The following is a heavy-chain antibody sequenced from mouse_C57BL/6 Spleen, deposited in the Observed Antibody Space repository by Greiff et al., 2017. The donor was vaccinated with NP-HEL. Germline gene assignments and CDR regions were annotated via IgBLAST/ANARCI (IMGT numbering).Heavy chain of an antibody. Sequence: QVQLKQPGAELVRPGTSVKLSCKASGYTFTSYWMHWVKQRPGQGLEWIGVIDPSDSYTNYNQKFKGKATLTVDTSSSTAYMQLSSLTSEEAAVYYCARDGYETYWGQGTLVTVSA. CDR1: GYTFTSYW. CDR2: IDPSDSYT. D-gene: IGHD2-2*01. J-gene: IGHJ3*01. CDR3: ARDGYETY. V-gene: IGHV1-59*01.